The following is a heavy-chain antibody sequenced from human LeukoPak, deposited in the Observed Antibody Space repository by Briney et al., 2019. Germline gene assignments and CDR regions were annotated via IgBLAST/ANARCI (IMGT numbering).Heavy chain of an antibody. CDR1: GFSVSSNY. Sequence: GGSLRLSCAASGFSVSSNYMSWVRQASGKGLEWVSIIYSGGSTYYADSVKGRFTIPRDSSKNTVYLQMNSLRAEDTAVYYCARDPGRHYASSGYDHHYDGFDIWGQGTLVTVSS. D-gene: IGHD3-22*01. CDR3: ARDPGRHYASSGYDHHYDGFDI. CDR2: IYSGGST. V-gene: IGHV3-53*01. J-gene: IGHJ3*02.